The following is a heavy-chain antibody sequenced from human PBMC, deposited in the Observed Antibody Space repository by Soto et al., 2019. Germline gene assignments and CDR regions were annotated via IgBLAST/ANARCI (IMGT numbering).Heavy chain of an antibody. CDR2: IYHSGTT. V-gene: IGHV4-30-2*01. Sequence: QLQLQESGSGLVKPSQTLSLTCAVSGGSISSGGYSWSWIRQPPGKGLEWIGYIYHSGTTYYNPTLKSRVTISVDRSKNQFSLKLSSVTAADTAVYYCASAHYGDYGYGMDVWGQGTTVNVSS. CDR1: GGSISSGGYS. J-gene: IGHJ6*02. CDR3: ASAHYGDYGYGMDV. D-gene: IGHD4-17*01.